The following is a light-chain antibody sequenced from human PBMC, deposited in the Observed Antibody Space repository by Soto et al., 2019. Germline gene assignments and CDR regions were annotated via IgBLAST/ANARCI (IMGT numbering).Light chain of an antibody. Sequence: QSALTQPASVSGSPGQSITISCTGTSSDVGAYNYVSWYQHHPGKVPKLMIYDVSHRPSGVSNRFSGSKSGNSASLTISGLQADDEADDYCSSYGGASAPVLFGGGTKLTVL. V-gene: IGLV2-14*03. J-gene: IGLJ3*02. CDR1: SSDVGAYNY. CDR3: SSYGGASAPVL. CDR2: DVS.